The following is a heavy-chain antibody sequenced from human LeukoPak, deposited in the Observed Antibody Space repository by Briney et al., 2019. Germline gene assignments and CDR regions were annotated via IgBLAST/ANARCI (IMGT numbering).Heavy chain of an antibody. CDR2: IIPIFGTA. D-gene: IGHD1-26*01. V-gene: IGHV1-69*06. CDR3: ARDPTVGATTFPD. J-gene: IGHJ4*02. CDR1: GGTFSSYA. Sequence: GASVKVSCKASGGTFSSYAISWVRQAPGQGLEWMGGIIPIFGTANYAQKFQGRVTITADKSTSTAYVELNSLRSEDTAVHYCARDPTVGATTFPDWGQGTLVTVSS.